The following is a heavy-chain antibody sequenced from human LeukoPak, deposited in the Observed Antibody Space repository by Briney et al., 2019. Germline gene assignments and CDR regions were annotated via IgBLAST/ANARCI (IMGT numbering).Heavy chain of an antibody. CDR1: GDSISNYY. D-gene: IGHD6-13*01. CDR2: IYFSGIT. Sequence: SETLSLTCTVSGDSISNYYWSWVRQPPGKGLEWVGYIYFSGITYYHPSLKSRVNIAVDTSKNQFSLKLTSVTAADTAAYYCARDRVDKVGYTSNWFFQLEYWGPGILVT. J-gene: IGHJ4*02. V-gene: IGHV4-59*13. CDR3: ARDRVDKVGYTSNWFFQLEY.